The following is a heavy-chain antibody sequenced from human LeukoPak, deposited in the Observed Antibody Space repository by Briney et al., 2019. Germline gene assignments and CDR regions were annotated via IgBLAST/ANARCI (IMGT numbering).Heavy chain of an antibody. Sequence: SETLSLTCSVSGDSISTYYWTWIRKPAGKGLEWIGRIYISGTPNYNPSLRGRVTMSIDTSMNQFSLKLTSVTAADRAVYYCAREKMTTITTIDYWGQGTLVTVSS. V-gene: IGHV4-4*07. D-gene: IGHD4-11*01. J-gene: IGHJ4*02. CDR3: AREKMTTITTIDY. CDR1: GDSISTYY. CDR2: IYISGTP.